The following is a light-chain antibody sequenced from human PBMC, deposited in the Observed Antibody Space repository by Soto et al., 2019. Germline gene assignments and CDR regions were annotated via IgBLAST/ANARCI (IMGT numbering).Light chain of an antibody. CDR3: CSYAGSRTWV. CDR2: EVS. J-gene: IGLJ3*02. V-gene: IGLV2-23*02. CDR1: KSDIGPFSL. Sequence: QSVPIQPASVSGSPGQSITISCTGTKSDIGPFSLVSWYQQYPDKAPKLILYEVSTWPSGIPHRFSGSKSGNTASLTISGLQAEDEADYYCCSYAGSRTWVFGGGTKLTVL.